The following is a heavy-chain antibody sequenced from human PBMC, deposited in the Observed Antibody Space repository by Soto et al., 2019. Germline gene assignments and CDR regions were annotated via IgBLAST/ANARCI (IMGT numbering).Heavy chain of an antibody. J-gene: IGHJ5*02. Sequence: QVQLVQSGAEVKKPGASVKVSCKASGYTFTSYGISWVRQAPGQGLEWMGWISAYNGNTNYAQKLQGRVTMTTDTSTSTDYMELRSLRSDDTAVYYCARVVHYSNYRHTGWFYPWGQGTLVTVSS. CDR2: ISAYNGNT. CDR1: GYTFTSYG. CDR3: ARVVHYSNYRHTGWFYP. V-gene: IGHV1-18*04. D-gene: IGHD4-4*01.